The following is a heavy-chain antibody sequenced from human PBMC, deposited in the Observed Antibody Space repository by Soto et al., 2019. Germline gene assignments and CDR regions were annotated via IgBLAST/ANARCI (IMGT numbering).Heavy chain of an antibody. Sequence: TSETLSLTCTVSGGSISSYYWSWIRQPPGKGLEWIGEINHSGSTNYNPSLKSRVTISVDTSKNQFSLKLSSVTAADTAVYYCARGFAVDTAMVNWFDPWGQGTLVTVSS. D-gene: IGHD5-18*01. CDR2: INHSGST. CDR3: ARGFAVDTAMVNWFDP. J-gene: IGHJ5*02. V-gene: IGHV4-34*01. CDR1: GGSISSYY.